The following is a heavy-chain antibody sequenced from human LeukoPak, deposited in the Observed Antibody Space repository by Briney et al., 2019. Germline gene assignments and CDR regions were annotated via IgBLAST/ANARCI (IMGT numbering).Heavy chain of an antibody. CDR3: ARTSTSFDD. Sequence: SETLSLTCTVSGGSISSYYWSWSRQPPGKGLEWIGYISYSGSTNYNPSLKSRVTISVDMSKNQFSLDLSSVTAADTAVYYCARTSTSFDDWGQGTLVTVSS. CDR1: GGSISSYY. J-gene: IGHJ4*02. CDR2: ISYSGST. V-gene: IGHV4-59*01. D-gene: IGHD2-2*01.